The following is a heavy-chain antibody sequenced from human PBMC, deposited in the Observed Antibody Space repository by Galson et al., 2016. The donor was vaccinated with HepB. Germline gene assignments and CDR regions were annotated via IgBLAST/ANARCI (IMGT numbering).Heavy chain of an antibody. V-gene: IGHV3-7*03. CDR2: IKGDGSKI. CDR3: ARDSSPGTEATGWYDAFDL. CDR1: GFTFSSYT. J-gene: IGHJ3*01. D-gene: IGHD6-19*01. Sequence: SLRLSCAASGFTFSSYTMNWVRQTPGKGLEWVANIKGDGSKIHYADSVEGRFTISRDNAQSSMFLQMSSLRPEDTALYYCARDSSPGTEATGWYDAFDLWGHGTMVAVSS.